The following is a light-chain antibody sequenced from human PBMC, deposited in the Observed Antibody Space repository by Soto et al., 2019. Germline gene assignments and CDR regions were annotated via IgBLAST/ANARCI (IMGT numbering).Light chain of an antibody. V-gene: IGKV1-5*03. CDR3: QPYNSYSPLT. CDR2: KAS. Sequence: DIKMNQSPSTLSGSVGDRVTITCRASQTISSWLAWYQQKPGKAPKLLIYKASTLKRGVPSRLSGSRSGTEFTLTISSLQPDDYATYYCQPYNSYSPLTFGGGTKV. J-gene: IGKJ4*01. CDR1: QTISSW.